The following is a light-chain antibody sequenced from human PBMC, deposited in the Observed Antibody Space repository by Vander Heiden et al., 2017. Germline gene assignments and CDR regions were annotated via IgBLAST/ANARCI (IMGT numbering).Light chain of an antibody. CDR1: QSVLYSSNNNNY. V-gene: IGKV4-1*01. J-gene: IGKJ4*02. CDR2: WAS. Sequence: DIVMTQSPDSLAVSLGERATINCKSSQSVLYSSNNNNYLAWYQQKPGQPPKLLIYWASTRQSGVPDRFSGSGSGTDFTLTISSLQADDVAVYYFQQYYIAPLTFGGGTRVEIK. CDR3: QQYYIAPLT.